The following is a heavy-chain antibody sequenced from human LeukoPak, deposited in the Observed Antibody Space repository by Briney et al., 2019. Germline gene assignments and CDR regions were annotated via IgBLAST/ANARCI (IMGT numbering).Heavy chain of an antibody. V-gene: IGHV3-74*01. CDR2: INTGGSTT. Sequence: PGGSLRLSCAASGFTFSSYWMHWVRQAPGKGLVWVSCINTGGSTTDYADSVKGRFTISRDNAKNTLYLQMNSLRAEDTAVYYCSRDLRGRDDYWGQGILVIVSS. CDR1: GFTFSSYW. D-gene: IGHD5-24*01. CDR3: SRDLRGRDDY. J-gene: IGHJ4*02.